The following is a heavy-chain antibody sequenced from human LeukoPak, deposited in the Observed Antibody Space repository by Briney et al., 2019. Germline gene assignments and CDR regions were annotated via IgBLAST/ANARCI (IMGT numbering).Heavy chain of an antibody. CDR2: IYGGGSP. Sequence: PGGSLSLSCAASGFTVSSNYMNWVRQAPGKGLEWVSAIYGGGSPYYADSVKGRFTISRDNSKNTLYLQMNSLRAEDTAVYYCARDLNTARFDYWGQESLVTVSS. V-gene: IGHV3-66*01. CDR3: ARDLNTARFDY. CDR1: GFTVSSNY. J-gene: IGHJ4*02. D-gene: IGHD5-18*01.